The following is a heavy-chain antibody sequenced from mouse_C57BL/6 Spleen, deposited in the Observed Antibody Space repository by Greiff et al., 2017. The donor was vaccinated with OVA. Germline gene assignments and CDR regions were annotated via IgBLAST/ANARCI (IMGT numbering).Heavy chain of an antibody. CDR3: ARRLREYFDY. J-gene: IGHJ2*01. D-gene: IGHD1-1*01. CDR2: ISSGSSTI. V-gene: IGHV5-17*01. Sequence: DVHLVESGGGLVKPGGSLKLSCAASGFPFSDYGMHWVRQAPEKGLEWVAYISSGSSTIYYADTVKGRFTIARDNAKNTLFLQRTSLRSEDTAMYYCARRLREYFDYWGQGTTLTVSS. CDR1: GFPFSDYG.